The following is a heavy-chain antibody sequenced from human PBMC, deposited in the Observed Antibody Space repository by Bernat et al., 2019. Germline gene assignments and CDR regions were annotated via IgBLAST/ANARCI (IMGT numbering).Heavy chain of an antibody. Sequence: QVQLVESGGGVVQPGRSLRLSCAASGFTFSSYAMHWVRQAPGKGLEWVAVISYDGSNKYYADSVKGRFTISRDNSKNTLYLQMNSLRAEDTAVYYCARADIAPGYCYYGMDVWGQGTTVTVSS. V-gene: IGHV3-30-3*01. CDR1: GFTFSSYA. J-gene: IGHJ6*02. CDR2: ISYDGSNK. D-gene: IGHD6-13*01. CDR3: ARADIAPGYCYYGMDV.